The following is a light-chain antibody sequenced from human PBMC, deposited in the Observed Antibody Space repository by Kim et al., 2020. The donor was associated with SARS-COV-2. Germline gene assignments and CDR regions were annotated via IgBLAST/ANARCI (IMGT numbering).Light chain of an antibody. CDR1: QTINKNY. V-gene: IGKV3-20*01. CDR3: HQYGSSPKT. Sequence: SPGERATLSCMASQTINKNYLAWYQQKPGQAPRLLIYAASSRATGIPDRFSGSGSGADFALTISRLEPEDFAVYYCHQYGSSPKTFGQGTKVDIK. J-gene: IGKJ1*01. CDR2: AAS.